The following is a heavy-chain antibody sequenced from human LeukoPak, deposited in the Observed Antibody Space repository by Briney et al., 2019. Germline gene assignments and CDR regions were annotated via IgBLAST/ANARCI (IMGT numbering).Heavy chain of an antibody. J-gene: IGHJ4*02. V-gene: IGHV3-23*01. CDR1: GFTFSSYA. Sequence: PGGSLRLSCAASGFTFSSYAMSWVRQAPGEGLEWVSAISGSGGSTYYADSVKGRFTISRDNAKNSLYLQMNSLRAEDTAVYYCARAGRGYDYWGQGTLVTVSS. CDR2: ISGSGGST. D-gene: IGHD2-15*01. CDR3: ARAGRGYDY.